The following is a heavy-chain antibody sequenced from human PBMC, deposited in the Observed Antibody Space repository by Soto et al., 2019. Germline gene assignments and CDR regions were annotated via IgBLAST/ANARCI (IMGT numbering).Heavy chain of an antibody. D-gene: IGHD3-10*01. Sequence: ASVKVSCKASGYTFTSYGISWVRQAPGQGLEWMGWISAYNGNTNYAQKLQGRVTMTTDTSTSTAYMELRSLRSDDTAMYYCARGYISMVRGAWFDPWGQGTLVTVSS. CDR2: ISAYNGNT. V-gene: IGHV1-18*01. CDR1: GYTFTSYG. CDR3: ARGYISMVRGAWFDP. J-gene: IGHJ5*02.